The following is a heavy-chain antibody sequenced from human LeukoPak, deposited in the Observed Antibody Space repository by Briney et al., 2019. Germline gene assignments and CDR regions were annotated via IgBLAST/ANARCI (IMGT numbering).Heavy chain of an antibody. D-gene: IGHD6-13*01. CDR2: LDGSGAFS. CDR1: GFTFSNYA. V-gene: IGHV3-23*01. J-gene: IGHJ4*02. CDR3: AKGGYSSSWYLALNYYFDY. Sequence: GGSLRLSCSTSGFTFSNYAMSWVRQAPGKGLEWVSALDGSGAFSVYGDSVKGRFTISRDNSKNTLYLQMNSLRAEDTAVYYCAKGGYSSSWYLALNYYFDYWGQGTLVTVSS.